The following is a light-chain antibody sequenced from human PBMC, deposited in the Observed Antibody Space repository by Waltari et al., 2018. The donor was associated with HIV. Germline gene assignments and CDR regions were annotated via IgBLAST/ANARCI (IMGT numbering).Light chain of an antibody. CDR1: SSNIESNY. J-gene: IGLJ3*02. V-gene: IGLV1-47*01. Sequence: QSVLTQSPSTYGTPGQRVTISCSGSSSNIESNYVSWFQQVPGTAPKLLIFRNTQRPSGVSDRFSGSVSGTSASLAISGLRSEDEADYYCAVWDDSLSAQLFGGGTKLTVL. CDR2: RNT. CDR3: AVWDDSLSAQL.